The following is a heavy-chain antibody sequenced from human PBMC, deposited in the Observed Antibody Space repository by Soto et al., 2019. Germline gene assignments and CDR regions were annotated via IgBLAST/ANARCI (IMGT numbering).Heavy chain of an antibody. CDR3: ARDGPPYDYGDYVDLLDY. CDR1: GFTFSSYS. J-gene: IGHJ4*02. D-gene: IGHD4-17*01. V-gene: IGHV3-21*01. Sequence: GGLLRLCCAASGFTFSSYSMNWVLQAPGKGLEWVSSISSSSSYIYYADSVKGRFTISRDNAKNSLYLQMNSLRAEDTAVYYCARDGPPYDYGDYVDLLDYWGQGTLVTVSS. CDR2: ISSSSSYI.